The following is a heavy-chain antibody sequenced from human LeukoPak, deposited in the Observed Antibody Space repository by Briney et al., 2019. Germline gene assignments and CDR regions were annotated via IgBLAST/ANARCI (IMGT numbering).Heavy chain of an antibody. Sequence: SVKVSCKASGGTFSSYAISWVRQAPGQGLEWMAGIIPIFGTANYAQKFQGRVTITTDESTSTAYMELSSLRSEDTAVYYCARGYSGSYYLLDWFDPWGQGTLVTVSS. V-gene: IGHV1-69*05. CDR1: GGTFSSYA. CDR3: ARGYSGSYYLLDWFDP. CDR2: IIPIFGTA. J-gene: IGHJ5*02. D-gene: IGHD1-26*01.